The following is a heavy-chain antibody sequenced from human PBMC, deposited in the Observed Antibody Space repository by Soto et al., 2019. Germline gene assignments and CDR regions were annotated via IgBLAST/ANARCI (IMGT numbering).Heavy chain of an antibody. CDR1: GYTFSSYG. CDR3: ARLGPEGVWGSYLRNYYCMDV. CDR2: ISAYSGDT. J-gene: IGHJ6*03. V-gene: IGHV1-18*01. Sequence: ASVKVSCKASGYTFSSYGISWVRQAPGQGLEWMGWISAYSGDTNYAQKLQGRVTMTTDTSTSTAYMELRSLRSDDTAVYYCARLGPEGVWGSYLRNYYCMDVWGKGTTVTVSS. D-gene: IGHD3-16*02.